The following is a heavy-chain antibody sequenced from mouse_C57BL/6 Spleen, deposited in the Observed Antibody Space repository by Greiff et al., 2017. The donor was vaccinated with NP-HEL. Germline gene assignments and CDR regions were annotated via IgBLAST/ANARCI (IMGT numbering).Heavy chain of an antibody. CDR2: ISDGGSYT. CDR3: ASSSTMVTTTWFAY. J-gene: IGHJ3*01. CDR1: GFTFSSYA. D-gene: IGHD2-2*01. Sequence: DVKLVESGGGLVKPGGSLKLSCAASGFTFSSYAMSWVRQTPEKRLEWVATISDGGSYTYYPDNVKGRFTISRDNAKNNLYLQMSHLKSEDTAMYYCASSSTMVTTTWFAYWGQGTLVTVSA. V-gene: IGHV5-4*03.